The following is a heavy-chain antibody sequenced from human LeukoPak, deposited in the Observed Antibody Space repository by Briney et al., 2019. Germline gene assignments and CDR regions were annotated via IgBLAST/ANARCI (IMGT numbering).Heavy chain of an antibody. J-gene: IGHJ4*02. CDR2: ISNDESQK. V-gene: IGHV3-30*04. CDR1: GFSFSTYA. D-gene: IGHD3-22*01. CDR3: ASRPPLYYYDSSGCGEVVCYFDY. Sequence: GTSLRLSCAASGFSFSTYAMHWVRQAPGKGLEWVAVISNDESQKYYGDSAKGRFTISRDNSKNTLYLQMNSLRAEDTAVYYCASRPPLYYYDSSGCGEVVCYFDYWGQGTLVTVSS.